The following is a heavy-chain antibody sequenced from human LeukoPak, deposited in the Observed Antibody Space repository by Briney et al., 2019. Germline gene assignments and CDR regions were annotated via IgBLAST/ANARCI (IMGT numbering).Heavy chain of an antibody. CDR3: ARIGGPTPGHFFFDY. CDR2: INPNNGDT. V-gene: IGHV1-2*02. D-gene: IGHD3-16*01. J-gene: IGHJ4*02. Sequence: GASVKVSCKASGYTFTGYYMHWVRQAPGQGLEWMAWINPNNGDTNYAQKFQGRVSMTRDTSISTVYMDLSRLTSDDTAVYYCARIGGPTPGHFFFDYWGQGTLVTVSS. CDR1: GYTFTGYY.